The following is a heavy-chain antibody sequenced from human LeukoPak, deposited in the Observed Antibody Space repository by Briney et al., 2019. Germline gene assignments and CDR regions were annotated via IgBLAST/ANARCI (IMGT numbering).Heavy chain of an antibody. J-gene: IGHJ4*02. CDR2: INPNTGDT. D-gene: IGHD2-2*02. V-gene: IGHV1-2*02. CDR1: GYTLTELS. Sequence: GASVKVSCKVSGYTLTELSMHWVRQAPGKGLEWMGWINPNTGDTDYAQKFQGRVTMTTDTSITTAYLELSSLRSDDTAVYYCVRDTLYMANLFDFWGQGTLVTVSS. CDR3: VRDTLYMANLFDF.